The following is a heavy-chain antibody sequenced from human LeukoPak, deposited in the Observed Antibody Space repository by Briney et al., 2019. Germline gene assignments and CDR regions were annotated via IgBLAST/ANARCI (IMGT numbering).Heavy chain of an antibody. Sequence: EPGGSLRLSCAASGLTFDDYTMHWVRQAPGKGLEWVSFISWDGGTTYYADSVKGRFTISRDNSKNSLYLQMSSLRSEDTALYYCAKEGLRYCSSTSCFIDYWGQGTLVTVSS. CDR3: AKEGLRYCSSTSCFIDY. CDR2: ISWDGGTT. CDR1: GLTFDDYT. J-gene: IGHJ4*02. V-gene: IGHV3-43*01. D-gene: IGHD2-2*01.